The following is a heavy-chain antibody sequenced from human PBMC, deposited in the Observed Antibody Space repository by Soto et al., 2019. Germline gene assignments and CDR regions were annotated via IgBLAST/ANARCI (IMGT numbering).Heavy chain of an antibody. CDR3: ARDFAYFDS. CDR2: VYHTGRT. Sequence: QVQLQESGPGLVKPSETLSLTCTVSGGSFKSGSYSWRWIRQPPGKGLEWIGYVYHTGRTSYNPSLKSRVSIAMDTSKNQFSLNLDSVTAADTAVYFCARDFAYFDSWGQVTLVTVSA. J-gene: IGHJ4*02. D-gene: IGHD3-3*01. CDR1: GGSFKSGSYS. V-gene: IGHV4-61*01.